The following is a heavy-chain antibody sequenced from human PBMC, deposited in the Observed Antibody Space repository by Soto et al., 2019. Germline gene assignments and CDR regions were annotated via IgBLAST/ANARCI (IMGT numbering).Heavy chain of an antibody. CDR1: GYTFTNYA. CDR3: ARGGSLYWYFDL. J-gene: IGHJ2*01. V-gene: IGHV1-3*01. D-gene: IGHD1-26*01. Sequence: ASVKVSCKASGYTFTNYAMHWVRQAPGQRLEWIGWINADNGNTMYSQKCQGRVTITRDTSASTAYMELSSLRSEDTAVYYCARGGSLYWYFDLWGRGTLVTVSS. CDR2: INADNGNT.